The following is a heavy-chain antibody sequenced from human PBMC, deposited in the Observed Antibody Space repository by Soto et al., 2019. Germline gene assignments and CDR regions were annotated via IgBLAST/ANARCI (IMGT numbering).Heavy chain of an antibody. V-gene: IGHV1-8*01. Sequence: QVQLVQSGAEVKKTGASVKVSCKASGYSFASYDINWVRQATGQGLEWMGWMNTKSGNAGDAQKSQGRVTMTRNTSISTAYMELSSLRSEDTAVYYCASGNRDGYTAQIWFDPWGQGTLVTVSS. CDR2: MNTKSGNA. J-gene: IGHJ5*02. D-gene: IGHD5-18*01. CDR3: ASGNRDGYTAQIWFDP. CDR1: GYSFASYD.